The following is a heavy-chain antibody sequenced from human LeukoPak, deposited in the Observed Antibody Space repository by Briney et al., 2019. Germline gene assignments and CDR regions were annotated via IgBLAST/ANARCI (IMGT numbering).Heavy chain of an antibody. CDR3: ARPPANYYGSGSYYSY. J-gene: IGHJ4*02. D-gene: IGHD3-10*01. V-gene: IGHV5-51*01. CDR1: GYSFTIYW. CDR2: IFPGDSDT. Sequence: GESLKISCKGSGYSFTIYWIGWVRQMPGKGLEWMGIIFPGDSDTRYSPSFQGQVTISADKSISTAYLQWSSLKASDTAMYYCARPPANYYGSGSYYSYWGQGTLVTVSS.